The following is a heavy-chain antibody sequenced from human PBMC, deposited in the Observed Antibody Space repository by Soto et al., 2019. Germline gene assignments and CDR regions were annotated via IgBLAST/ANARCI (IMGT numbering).Heavy chain of an antibody. CDR2: ILYSGIT. Sequence: PSETLSLTCTVYGRPISSPAYYWGWVRLHPGKGLEWIGSILYSGITYYNPSLKSRVTISVDTSKSQFSLKLNSVTAADTAVYYCARQHTSAWYLFDSWRQGTLVTVS. CDR1: GRPISSPAYY. V-gene: IGHV4-39*01. D-gene: IGHD6-19*01. J-gene: IGHJ4*02. CDR3: ARQHTSAWYLFDS.